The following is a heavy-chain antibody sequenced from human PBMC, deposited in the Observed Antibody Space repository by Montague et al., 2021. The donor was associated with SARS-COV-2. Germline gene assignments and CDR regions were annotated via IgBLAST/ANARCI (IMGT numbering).Heavy chain of an antibody. V-gene: IGHV4-39*07. CDR1: GGSISSSSYY. J-gene: IGHJ4*02. Sequence: SETLSLTCTVSGGSISSSSYYWGWIRQPPGKGLEWIGSIYYSGSTYYNPSLKSRVTISVDTSKNQFSLKLSSVTAADTDVYDCAKLVWFRGGFDYWGQGTPVTVSS. CDR2: IYYSGST. CDR3: AKLVWFRGGFDY. D-gene: IGHD3-10*01.